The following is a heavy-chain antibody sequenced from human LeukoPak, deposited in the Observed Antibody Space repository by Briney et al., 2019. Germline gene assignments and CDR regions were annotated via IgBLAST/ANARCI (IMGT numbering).Heavy chain of an antibody. Sequence: GGSLRLSCAASGFTFSDYYMNWIRQAPGKGLEWVSYISSRGSNIYYADSVTGRFTISRDNAKNSLFLQMNSQRPEDTAIYYCARGRYSADYWGQGTLVTVSS. CDR1: GFTFSDYY. J-gene: IGHJ4*02. CDR3: ARGRYSADY. D-gene: IGHD2-21*01. CDR2: ISSRGSNI. V-gene: IGHV3-11*01.